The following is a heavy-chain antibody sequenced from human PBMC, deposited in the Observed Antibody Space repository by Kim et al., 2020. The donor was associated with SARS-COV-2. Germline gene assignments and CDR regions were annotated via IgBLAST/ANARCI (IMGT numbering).Heavy chain of an antibody. CDR3: AKKSGGGIQLWFHY. V-gene: IGHV3-23*01. J-gene: IGHJ4*02. Sequence: ADSVKGRFTISRDNTKNTLYLQMNSLRAEDTAVYYWAKKSGGGIQLWFHYWGQGTLVTVSA. D-gene: IGHD5-18*01.